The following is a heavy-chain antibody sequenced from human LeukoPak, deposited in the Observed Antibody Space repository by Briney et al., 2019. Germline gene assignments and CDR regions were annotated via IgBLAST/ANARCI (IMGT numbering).Heavy chain of an antibody. Sequence: PGGSLRLSCAASRFIFRDYDMAWVRQAPGKRLEWVSYITTSGGNTYYADSVKGRFTISRDNSKNTLYLQLNTLRAEDMALYYCARGHSILDYWGKGTLVTVSS. D-gene: IGHD4-11*01. CDR3: ARGHSILDY. V-gene: IGHV3-23*01. J-gene: IGHJ4*02. CDR2: ITTSGGNT. CDR1: RFIFRDYD.